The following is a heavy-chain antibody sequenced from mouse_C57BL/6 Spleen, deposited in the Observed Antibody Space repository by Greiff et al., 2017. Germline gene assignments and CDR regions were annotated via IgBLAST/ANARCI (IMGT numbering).Heavy chain of an antibody. D-gene: IGHD2-5*01. V-gene: IGHV1-61*01. CDR2: IYPSDSET. Sequence: QVQLQQPGAELVRPGSSVKLSCKASGYTFTSYWMDWVKQRPGQGLEWIGNIYPSDSETHYNQKFKDKATLTVDKSSSTAYMQLSSLTSEDSAVYYCARGVLSNYVWYFDVWGTGTTVTVSS. CDR1: GYTFTSYW. J-gene: IGHJ1*03. CDR3: ARGVLSNYVWYFDV.